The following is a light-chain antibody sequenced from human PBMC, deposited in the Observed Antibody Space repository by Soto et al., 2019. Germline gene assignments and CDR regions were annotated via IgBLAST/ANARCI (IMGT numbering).Light chain of an antibody. V-gene: IGKV3-20*01. CDR2: GAS. J-gene: IGKJ2*01. Sequence: EIVLTQSPGTLSLSPGERATLSCRASQSVSSSYLAWYQQKPGQTPSLLIYGASSRTAGIPDRFSGSGSGADFPLTISRLEHEDFAVYYCQQFGKSPYTFGQGTKLDIK. CDR1: QSVSSSY. CDR3: QQFGKSPYT.